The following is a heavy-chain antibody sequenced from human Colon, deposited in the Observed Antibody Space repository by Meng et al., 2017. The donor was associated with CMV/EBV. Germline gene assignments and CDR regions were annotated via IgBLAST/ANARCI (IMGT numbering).Heavy chain of an antibody. Sequence: SLKISCTASGFSFRRYWMSWVRQAPGKGLEWVSSISWNSGRTGYVDSVEGRFTISRDNAKNSLYLQMNGLRAEDTALYYCAKDISPVGGTTGYHGMDVWGQGTTVTVSS. J-gene: IGHJ6*02. V-gene: IGHV3-9*01. CDR3: AKDISPVGGTTGYHGMDV. D-gene: IGHD1-7*01. CDR1: GFSFRRYW. CDR2: ISWNSGRT.